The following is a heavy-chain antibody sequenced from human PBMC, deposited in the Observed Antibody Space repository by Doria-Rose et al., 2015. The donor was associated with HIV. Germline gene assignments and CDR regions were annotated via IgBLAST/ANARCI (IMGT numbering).Heavy chain of an antibody. J-gene: IGHJ4*02. CDR1: GVSLSSPGMG. CDR2: IFSDDER. CDR3: ARIKSSRWYHKYYFDF. D-gene: IGHD6-13*01. V-gene: IGHV2-26*01. Sequence: QVTLKESGPVLVKPTETLTLTCTVSGVSLSSPGMGVSWIRQPPGKALEWLANIFSDDERSYNTSLKSRLTISRGTSKSQVVLTMTDMDPVGTATYYCARIKSSRWYHKYYFDFRGQGTLVIVSA.